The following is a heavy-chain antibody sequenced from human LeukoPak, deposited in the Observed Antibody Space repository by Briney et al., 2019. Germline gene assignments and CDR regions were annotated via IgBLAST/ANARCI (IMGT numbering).Heavy chain of an antibody. V-gene: IGHV3-30*18. CDR3: AKGQRFYGEYYFDD. J-gene: IGHJ4*02. CDR2: ISYDGSNK. D-gene: IGHD4-17*01. CDR1: GFIFSSYG. Sequence: GGSLRLSCAASGFIFSSYGMHWVRQAPGKGLERVAIISYDGSNKFYADSVKGRFTISRDNSKNTLYLQMNSLRAEDTAVYYCAKGQRFYGEYYFDDWGQGTLATVSS.